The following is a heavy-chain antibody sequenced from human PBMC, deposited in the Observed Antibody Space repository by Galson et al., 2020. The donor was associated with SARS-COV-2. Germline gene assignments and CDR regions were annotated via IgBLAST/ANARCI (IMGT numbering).Heavy chain of an antibody. CDR1: GGSFSGNS. J-gene: IGHJ6*03. D-gene: IGHD3-16*01. CDR2: IKYGGDT. CDR3: ARGRQGVVPSPVLGLGPFYSYYYMDV. Sequence: SETLSLTCAVSGGSFSGNSWTWVRQAPGEGLEWIGEIKYGGDTNYSPSLRSRLTLSVDTSNNQFPLKLRSVSAADTALYFCARGRQGVVPSPVLGLGPFYSYYYMDVWGKGTTVTVSS. V-gene: IGHV4-34*01.